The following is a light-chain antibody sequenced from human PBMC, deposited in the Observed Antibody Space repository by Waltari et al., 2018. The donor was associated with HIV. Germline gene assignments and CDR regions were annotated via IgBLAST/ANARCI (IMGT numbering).Light chain of an antibody. Sequence: DTVLTQYPATLSLSPGERATLSCRASQSVSNHLAWYQQKPGQAPRLLIYDASNRATGVPARFSGSRSGTDFTLTISSLDPEDFAVYYCQQRSNWPPEFTLGPGTKVDIK. J-gene: IGKJ3*01. CDR2: DAS. V-gene: IGKV3-11*01. CDR1: QSVSNH. CDR3: QQRSNWPPEFT.